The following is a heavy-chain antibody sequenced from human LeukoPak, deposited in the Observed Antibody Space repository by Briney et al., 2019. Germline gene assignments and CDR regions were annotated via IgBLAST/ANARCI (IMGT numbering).Heavy chain of an antibody. CDR2: IYDSGST. V-gene: IGHV4-39*07. D-gene: IGHD3-16*02. CDR1: GGSIRSSYYD. CDR3: ATENSDRVFDY. J-gene: IGHJ4*02. Sequence: PSETLSLTCTVSGGSIRSSYYDWGWIRQPPGKGLEWIGSIYDSGSTYYNPSLKSRVTISLDTSKNQFSLMLNSVTPADTAVYYCATENSDRVFDYWGQGTLVTVSS.